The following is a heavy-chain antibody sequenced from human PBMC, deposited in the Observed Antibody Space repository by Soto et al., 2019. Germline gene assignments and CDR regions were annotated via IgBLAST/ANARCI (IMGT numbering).Heavy chain of an antibody. Sequence: QVQLVQSGAEVKKPGASVKVSCKASGYTFTSYDLNWVRQATGQGLEWMGWMNPNRGNTGYAQKFQGRVTMTRNTSISTAYMELSSLRSEDAAVYYCARGGDSYGYGYYYGMDVCGQGTTVTVSS. CDR3: ARGGDSYGYGYYYGMDV. D-gene: IGHD5-18*01. V-gene: IGHV1-8*01. J-gene: IGHJ6*02. CDR2: MNPNRGNT. CDR1: GYTFTSYD.